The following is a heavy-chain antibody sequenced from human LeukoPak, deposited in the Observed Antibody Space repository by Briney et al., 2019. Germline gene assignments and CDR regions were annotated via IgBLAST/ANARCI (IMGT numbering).Heavy chain of an antibody. CDR1: GGTFSSYT. D-gene: IGHD2-15*01. J-gene: IGHJ6*02. CDR2: IIPILGIA. Sequence: VASVKVSCKASGGTFSSYTISWVRQAPGQGLEWMRRIIPILGIANYAQKFQGRVTITADKSTSTAYMELSSLRSEDTAVYYCARTGGYCSGGSCYPNYGMDVWGQGTTVTVSS. V-gene: IGHV1-69*02. CDR3: ARTGGYCSGGSCYPNYGMDV.